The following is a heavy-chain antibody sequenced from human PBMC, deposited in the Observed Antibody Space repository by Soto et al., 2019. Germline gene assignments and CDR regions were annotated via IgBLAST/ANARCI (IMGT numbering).Heavy chain of an antibody. CDR1: GFTFSVYA. Sequence: GGSLRLSCAASGFTFSVYAMNWVRQAPGKGLDWVSGISGSGSDTYYADSVKGRFTISRDNSKNTVDLQMNSLRDEDTAVYYCAKDMMITFGGVIVFRPDYWGQGALVTVSS. J-gene: IGHJ4*02. V-gene: IGHV3-23*01. D-gene: IGHD3-16*02. CDR2: ISGSGSDT. CDR3: AKDMMITFGGVIVFRPDY.